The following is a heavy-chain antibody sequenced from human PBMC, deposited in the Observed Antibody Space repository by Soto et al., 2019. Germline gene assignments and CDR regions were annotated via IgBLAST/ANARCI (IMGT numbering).Heavy chain of an antibody. J-gene: IGHJ5*02. D-gene: IGHD6-19*01. CDR3: ARQWAIEVAGERYEWFDP. Sequence: QLQLQESGPGLVKPSETLSLTCTVSGGSISSSSYYWGWIRQPPGKGLEWIGSIYYSGSTYYNPSLKRRVTISVDTSENQFSLKLRSVHAADTAVYYCARQWAIEVAGERYEWFDPWGQGTLVTVSS. V-gene: IGHV4-39*01. CDR2: IYYSGST. CDR1: GGSISSSSYY.